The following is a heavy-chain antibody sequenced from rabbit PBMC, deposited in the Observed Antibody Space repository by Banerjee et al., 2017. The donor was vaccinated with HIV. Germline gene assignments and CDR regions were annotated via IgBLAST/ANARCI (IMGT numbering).Heavy chain of an antibody. J-gene: IGHJ6*01. CDR3: ARDYAAYGGYAYDL. D-gene: IGHD6-1*01. Sequence: QQQLEESGGGLVKPGGSLTLTCTASGFSFSSSYWICWVRQAPGKGLEWIGCIYTSSSSTYYASWAKGRFTITKTSSTTVTLQMTSLTAADTATYFCARDYAAYGGYAYDLWGPGTLVTVS. V-gene: IGHV1S45*01. CDR1: GFSFSSSYW. CDR2: IYTSSSST.